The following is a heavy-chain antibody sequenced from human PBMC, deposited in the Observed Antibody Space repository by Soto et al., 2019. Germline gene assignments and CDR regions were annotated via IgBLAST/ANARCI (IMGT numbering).Heavy chain of an antibody. D-gene: IGHD3-22*01. CDR3: ARSYYDSSGYLYHYYYNGMDV. V-gene: IGHV1-8*01. J-gene: IGHJ6*02. Sequence: ASVKVSCKASGYTFTSYDINWVRQATGQGLEWMGWMNPNSGNTGSAQNFQGRVTMTGNTSISTAYMELSSLRSEDTAVYYCARSYYDSSGYLYHYYYNGMDVWGQGTTVTVSS. CDR2: MNPNSGNT. CDR1: GYTFTSYD.